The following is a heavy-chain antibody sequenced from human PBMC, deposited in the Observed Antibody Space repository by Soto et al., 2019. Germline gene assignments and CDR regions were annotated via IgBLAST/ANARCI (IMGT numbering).Heavy chain of an antibody. CDR2: IDSNGGT. J-gene: IGHJ6*02. CDR3: VRQGFGRLHGLVDV. Sequence: PSETLSLTSTVSDDSSSSYKWSWIRQPPGRRLEWIGYIDSNGGTSYNPSLQSRVTISIDTSTKQFSLKLSSVTAADTAVYYCVRQGFGRLHGLVDVWGQGTTVTVSS. CDR1: DDSSSSYK. D-gene: IGHD3-10*01. V-gene: IGHV4-59*08.